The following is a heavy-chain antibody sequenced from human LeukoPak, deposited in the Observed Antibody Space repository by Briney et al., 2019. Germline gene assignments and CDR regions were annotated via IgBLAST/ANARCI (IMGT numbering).Heavy chain of an antibody. CDR3: ARTSQYYDILTGYSWNYYYFDY. V-gene: IGHV3-66*01. CDR2: IYSGGST. CDR1: GFTVSSNY. Sequence: GRSLRLSCAASGFTVSSNYMSWVRQAPGKGLEWVSVIYSGGSTYYADSVKGRFTISGDNSKNTLYLQMNSLRAEDTAVYYCARTSQYYDILTGYSWNYYYFDYWGQGTLVTVSS. J-gene: IGHJ4*02. D-gene: IGHD3-9*01.